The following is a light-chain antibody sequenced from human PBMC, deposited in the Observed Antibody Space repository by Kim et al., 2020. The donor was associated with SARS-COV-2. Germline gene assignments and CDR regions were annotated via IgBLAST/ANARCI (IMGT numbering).Light chain of an antibody. CDR3: QQSYRTPRT. V-gene: IGKV1-39*01. J-gene: IGKJ1*01. CDR1: ERISSY. Sequence: DIQLTQSPSSLSASVGDRVTISCAASERISSYLNWYQHKPGRAPKLLIYAASRLQSGVPSRFSGGGSGTDFTLTISSLQPEDFATYFCQQSYRTPRTFGQGTKVDIK. CDR2: AAS.